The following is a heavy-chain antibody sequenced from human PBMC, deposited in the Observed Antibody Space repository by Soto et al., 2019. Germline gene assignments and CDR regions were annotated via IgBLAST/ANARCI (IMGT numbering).Heavy chain of an antibody. Sequence: EVKLLESGGGLVQPGGSLRLSCAASGFTFSSYAMSWVRQAPGKGLEWVSHITASGGTTYYADSVKGRFTISRDSSRNTLYLQMNSLRAEDTALYYCAKCIQVHWNYDAFHIWGQGTMVTVSS. CDR1: GFTFSSYA. CDR2: ITASGGTT. V-gene: IGHV3-23*01. J-gene: IGHJ3*02. CDR3: AKCIQVHWNYDAFHI. D-gene: IGHD1-7*01.